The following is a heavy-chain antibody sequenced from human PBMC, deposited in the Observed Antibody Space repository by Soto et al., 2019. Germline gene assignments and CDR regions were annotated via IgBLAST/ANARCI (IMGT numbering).Heavy chain of an antibody. CDR1: GFTFSSYG. Sequence: GGSLRLSCAASGFTFSSYGMHWVRQAPGKGLEWVAVISYDGSNKYYADSVKGRFTISRDNSKNTLYLQMNSLRAEDTAVYYCAKEPVLLLWFGELDYWGQGNLVTVS. CDR3: AKEPVLLLWFGELDY. V-gene: IGHV3-30*18. J-gene: IGHJ4*02. D-gene: IGHD3-10*01. CDR2: ISYDGSNK.